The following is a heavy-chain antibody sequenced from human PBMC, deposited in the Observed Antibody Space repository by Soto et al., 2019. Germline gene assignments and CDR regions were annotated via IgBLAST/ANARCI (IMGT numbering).Heavy chain of an antibody. CDR1: GYTFTSYA. J-gene: IGHJ6*02. CDR3: ARDRARLAVYGMDV. D-gene: IGHD5-12*01. Sequence: ASVKVSCKASGYTFTSYAMHWVRQAPGQRLEWMGWINAGNGNTKYSQKFQGRVTITRDTSASTAYMELSSLRSEDTAVYYCARDRARLAVYGMDVWGQGTTVTVSS. V-gene: IGHV1-3*01. CDR2: INAGNGNT.